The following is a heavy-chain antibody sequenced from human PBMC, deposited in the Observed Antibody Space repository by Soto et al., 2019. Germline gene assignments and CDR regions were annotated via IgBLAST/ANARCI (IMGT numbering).Heavy chain of an antibody. J-gene: IGHJ4*02. CDR1: GYSISSSNW. Sequence: PSETLSLTCAVSGYSISSSNWWGWIRQPPGKGLEWIGYIYYSGTTYYNPSLKSRVTITKDTSKNQVVLTMTNMDPVDTATYYCAHTPLETYYYDSSGYYYNYWGQGTLVTVSS. V-gene: IGHV4-28*01. D-gene: IGHD3-22*01. CDR3: AHTPLETYYYDSSGYYYNY. CDR2: IYYSGTT.